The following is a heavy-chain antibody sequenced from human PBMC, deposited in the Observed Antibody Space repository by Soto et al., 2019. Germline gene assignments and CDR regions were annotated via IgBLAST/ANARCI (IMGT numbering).Heavy chain of an antibody. V-gene: IGHV3-33*01. J-gene: IGHJ3*02. Sequence: GGSLRLSCAASGFTFSSYGMHWVRQAPGKGLEWVAVIWYDGSNKYYADSVKGRFTISRDNSKNTLYLQMNSLRAEDTAVYYCARDPGSSSWLDAFDIWGQGTMVTVSS. CDR1: GFTFSSYG. D-gene: IGHD6-13*01. CDR3: ARDPGSSSWLDAFDI. CDR2: IWYDGSNK.